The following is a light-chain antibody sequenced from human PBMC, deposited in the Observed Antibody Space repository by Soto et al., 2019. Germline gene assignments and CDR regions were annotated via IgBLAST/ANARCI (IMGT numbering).Light chain of an antibody. CDR2: DAS. Sequence: EIVLTQSPATLSLSPGERATLSCRASQSVSSYLAWYQQKPGQDPRLLIYDASNRATCIPARFSGSGSGTDFTLTISSLEPEDFAVYYCQQRSNWPKWTFGQGTKVEIK. CDR1: QSVSSY. J-gene: IGKJ1*01. CDR3: QQRSNWPKWT. V-gene: IGKV3-11*01.